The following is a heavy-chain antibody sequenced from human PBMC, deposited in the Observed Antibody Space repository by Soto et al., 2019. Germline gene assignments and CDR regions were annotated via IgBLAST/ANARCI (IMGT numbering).Heavy chain of an antibody. V-gene: IGHV3-23*01. Sequence: PGGSLRLSCAGTGYTFSSYAMNWVRQAPGKGLEWVSAISGTGGSSYYADSMKGRFTISRDNSNNTLYLQMNSLRAEDTAVYYCAKSLVAASHYYGLDVWGQGTTVTVS. CDR1: GYTFSSYA. CDR3: AKSLVAASHYYGLDV. J-gene: IGHJ6*02. D-gene: IGHD6-6*01. CDR2: ISGTGGSS.